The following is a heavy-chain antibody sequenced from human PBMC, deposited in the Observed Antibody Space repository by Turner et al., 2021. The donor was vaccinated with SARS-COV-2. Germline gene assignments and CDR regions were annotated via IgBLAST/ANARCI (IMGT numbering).Heavy chain of an antibody. CDR1: GFTFSSYW. Sequence: EVQLVESGGGLVQPGGSLRLSCAASGFTFSSYWMHWVRQAPGKGLVWVSRINSDGSSTSYADSVKGRFTISRDNAKNTLYLQMNSLRAEDTAVYYCARVGIAAAGPTFYYYHYGMDVWGQGTTVTVSS. CDR3: ARVGIAAAGPTFYYYHYGMDV. D-gene: IGHD6-13*01. J-gene: IGHJ6*02. CDR2: INSDGSST. V-gene: IGHV3-74*01.